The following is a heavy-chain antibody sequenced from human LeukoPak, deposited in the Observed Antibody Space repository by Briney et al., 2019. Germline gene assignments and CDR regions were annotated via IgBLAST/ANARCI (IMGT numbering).Heavy chain of an antibody. J-gene: IGHJ3*02. V-gene: IGHV3-53*01. Sequence: SGGSLRLSCAASGFTVSSNYMSWVRQAPGKGLEWVSVIYSGGSTYYADSVKGRFTVSRDNSKNTLYLQMNSLRAEDTAVYYCARARDYVGAFDIWGQGTMVTVSS. CDR2: IYSGGST. CDR3: ARARDYVGAFDI. D-gene: IGHD4-17*01. CDR1: GFTVSSNY.